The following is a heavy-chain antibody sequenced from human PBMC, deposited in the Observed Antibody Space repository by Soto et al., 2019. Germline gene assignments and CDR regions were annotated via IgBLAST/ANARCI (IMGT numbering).Heavy chain of an antibody. V-gene: IGHV1-69*06. CDR3: ARGVYGSGNYYTGPSAFDI. J-gene: IGHJ3*02. CDR1: GGTLSDHG. CDR2: TIPVFNTA. D-gene: IGHD3-10*01. Sequence: QVQLEQSGAEVKKPGSSVKVSCKASGGTLSDHGVAWLRQAPGQGLEWMGGTIPVFNTAKYAQKIQGRVTVTADKVTIIAYMELSSLRSEDTAFYFCARGVYGSGNYYTGPSAFDIWGQGTMVIVSS.